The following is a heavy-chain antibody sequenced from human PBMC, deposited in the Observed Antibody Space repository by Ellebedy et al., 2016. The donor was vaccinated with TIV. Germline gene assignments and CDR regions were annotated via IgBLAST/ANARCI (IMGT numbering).Heavy chain of an antibody. Sequence: AASVKVSRKASGYTFTSDLIHWVRHAPGQGLEWMAWINPNSGCTNYAQKFQGTVTVTSDTSTSTAFLELSRLSSDDTAVYYCTRDLTKIASGDYWGQGTLVTVSS. CDR2: INPNSGCT. V-gene: IGHV1-2*02. J-gene: IGHJ4*02. CDR3: TRDLTKIASGDY. CDR1: GYTFTSDL. D-gene: IGHD2-8*01.